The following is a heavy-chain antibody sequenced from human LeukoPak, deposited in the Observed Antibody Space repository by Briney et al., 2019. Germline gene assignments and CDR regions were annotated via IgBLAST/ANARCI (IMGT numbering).Heavy chain of an antibody. CDR1: GGSLSSGDYY. CDR2: IYYSGST. Sequence: SETLSLTCTVPGGSLSSGDYYWGWVRQPPGKGLEWLGYIYYSGSTYYNPYLKSRVTISVDTSKNQFSLKLSSVTAADTAVYYCARVSREDTAMVNYFDYWGQGTLVTVSS. D-gene: IGHD5-18*01. CDR3: ARVSREDTAMVNYFDY. V-gene: IGHV4-30-4*08. J-gene: IGHJ4*02.